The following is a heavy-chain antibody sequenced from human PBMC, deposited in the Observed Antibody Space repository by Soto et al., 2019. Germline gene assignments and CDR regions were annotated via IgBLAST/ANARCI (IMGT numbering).Heavy chain of an antibody. CDR1: GGTFSSYT. Sequence: QVQLVQSGAEVKKPGSSVKVSCKASGGTFSSYTISWVRQAPGQGLEWMGRIIPILGIANYAQKFQGRVTIIADKSTSTAYMELSSLRSEDTAVYYCARGPGIVLMVYYFDYWGQGTLVTVSS. V-gene: IGHV1-69*02. D-gene: IGHD2-8*01. CDR2: IIPILGIA. J-gene: IGHJ4*02. CDR3: ARGPGIVLMVYYFDY.